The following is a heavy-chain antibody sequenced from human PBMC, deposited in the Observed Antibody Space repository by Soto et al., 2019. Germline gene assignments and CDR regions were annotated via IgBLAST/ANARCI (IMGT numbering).Heavy chain of an antibody. CDR3: ARVGGGDYGCMPTTYGMDV. D-gene: IGHD2-8*01. CDR2: IYSCGST. Sequence: EVQLVESGGGLIQPGGSLRLSCAASGFTVSSNYMSWVRQAPGKGLEWVSVIYSCGSTYYADSVKGRFNISRDNSKNTLYLHMNSLGAEDTAVYYCARVGGGDYGCMPTTYGMDVWGQGTTVTVSS. J-gene: IGHJ6*02. CDR1: GFTVSSNY. V-gene: IGHV3-66*03.